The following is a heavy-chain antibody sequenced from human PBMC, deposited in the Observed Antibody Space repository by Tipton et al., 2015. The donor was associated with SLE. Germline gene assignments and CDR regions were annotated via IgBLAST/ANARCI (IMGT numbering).Heavy chain of an antibody. V-gene: IGHV4-59*08. Sequence: GSLRLSCTVSGGSISSYYWSWIRQPPGKGLEWIGYISYGGGTNYNPSLKSRVTISVDTAKNQFSLKLTSVTAADTAVYYCARGMVTWRGAILGVDVWGQGTTVNVSS. CDR3: ARGMVTWRGAILGVDV. CDR2: ISYGGGT. CDR1: GGSISSYY. D-gene: IGHD2-21*02. J-gene: IGHJ6*02.